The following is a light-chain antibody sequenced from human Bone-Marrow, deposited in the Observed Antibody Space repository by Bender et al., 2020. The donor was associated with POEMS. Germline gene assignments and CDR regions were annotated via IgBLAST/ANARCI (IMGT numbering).Light chain of an antibody. CDR2: SSH. V-gene: IGLV1-44*01. J-gene: IGLJ3*02. CDR1: SSNIGAHA. Sequence: QPVLTQPPSASGTPGQRVTISCSGGSSNIGAHAVNWYQHLPEPAPKLPIYSSHRRPSEFPDRFSGSRSGTSASLAISGLQSEDEADYYCAVWDDSLNGWVCGGGTKRTVL. CDR3: AVWDDSLNGWV.